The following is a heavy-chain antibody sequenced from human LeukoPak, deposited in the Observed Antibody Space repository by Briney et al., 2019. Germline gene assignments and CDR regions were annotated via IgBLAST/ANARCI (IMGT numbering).Heavy chain of an antibody. J-gene: IGHJ3*02. D-gene: IGHD3-22*01. Sequence: SETLSLTCTVSGVSISSSSYYWGWIRQPPGKGLEWIGSIYYSGSTYYNPSLKSRVTISVDTPKNQFSLKLSSVTAADTAVYYCAIIPSLYDSSYYSWGAFDIWGQGTMVTVSS. CDR3: AIIPSLYDSSYYSWGAFDI. CDR2: IYYSGST. V-gene: IGHV4-39*01. CDR1: GVSISSSSYY.